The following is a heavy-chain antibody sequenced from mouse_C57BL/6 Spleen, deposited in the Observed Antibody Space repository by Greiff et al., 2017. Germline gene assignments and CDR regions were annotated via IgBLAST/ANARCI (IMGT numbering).Heavy chain of an antibody. CDR2: INPSSGYT. CDR3: ARYGDGYYGYFDY. Sequence: QVQLQQSGAELAKPGASVKLSCKASGYTFTSYWMHWVKQRPGQGLEWIGYINPSSGYTKYNQKFKDKATLTADKSSSTAYMQLSRLTYEDSAVYYCARYGDGYYGYFDYWGQGTTLTVSS. CDR1: GYTFTSYW. J-gene: IGHJ2*01. D-gene: IGHD2-3*01. V-gene: IGHV1-7*01.